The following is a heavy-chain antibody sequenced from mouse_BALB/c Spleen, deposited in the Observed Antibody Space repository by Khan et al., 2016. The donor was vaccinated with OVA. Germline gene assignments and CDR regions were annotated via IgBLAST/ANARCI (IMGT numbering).Heavy chain of an antibody. J-gene: IGHJ2*01. V-gene: IGHV1S134*01. D-gene: IGHD2-12*01. CDR2: IYPGNGYT. CDR1: GSTFTSYG. CDR3: TTAYYKYFFDY. Sequence: EVQLQESGAELGRPGSSVKLSCKTSGSTFTSYGIKWVKQRPGQGLEWIGYIYPGNGYTEYNERFQGKAILTSDTSSSTAYMPLRSLTSEESAMSFCTTAYYKYFFDYWGQGTILTVSS.